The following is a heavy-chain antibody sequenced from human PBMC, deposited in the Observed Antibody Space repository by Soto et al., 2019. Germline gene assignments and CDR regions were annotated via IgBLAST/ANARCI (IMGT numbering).Heavy chain of an antibody. CDR3: AKEAWEYSGSSTDY. J-gene: IGHJ4*02. V-gene: IGHV3-23*01. D-gene: IGHD6-6*01. Sequence: EVQLLESGGGLVQPGGSLRLSCAASGFTFSSYAMSWVRQAPGKGLEWVSAMSASGDSTYYADSVKGRFTISRDNSKNMLYLQMNSLRAEDSAVYYCAKEAWEYSGSSTDYWGQGTLVTVSS. CDR1: GFTFSSYA. CDR2: MSASGDST.